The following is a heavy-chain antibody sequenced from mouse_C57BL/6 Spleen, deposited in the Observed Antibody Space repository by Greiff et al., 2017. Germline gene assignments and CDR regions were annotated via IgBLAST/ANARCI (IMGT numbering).Heavy chain of an antibody. Sequence: EVMLVESGGGLVKPGGSLKLSCAASGFTFSSYAMSWVRQTPEKRLEWVATISDGGSYTYYPDNVKGRFTISRDNANNNLYLQMSHLKSEDTAMYYCARGYYGSSHWYFDVWGTGTTVTVSS. J-gene: IGHJ1*03. CDR2: ISDGGSYT. D-gene: IGHD1-1*01. CDR3: ARGYYGSSHWYFDV. V-gene: IGHV5-4*03. CDR1: GFTFSSYA.